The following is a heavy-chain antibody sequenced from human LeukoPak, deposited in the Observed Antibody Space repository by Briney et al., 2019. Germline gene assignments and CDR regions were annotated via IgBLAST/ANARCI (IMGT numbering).Heavy chain of an antibody. Sequence: SQTLSLTCAISGDSVSSNSAAWNWIRQSPSRGLEWLGRTYYRSKWYNDYAVSVKGRITINPDTSKNQFSLQLNSVTPEDTAVYYCARASDDYYDSSGYYYIFDYWGQGTLVTVSS. CDR2: TYYRSKWYN. V-gene: IGHV6-1*01. D-gene: IGHD3-22*01. CDR3: ARASDDYYDSSGYYYIFDY. CDR1: GDSVSSNSAA. J-gene: IGHJ4*02.